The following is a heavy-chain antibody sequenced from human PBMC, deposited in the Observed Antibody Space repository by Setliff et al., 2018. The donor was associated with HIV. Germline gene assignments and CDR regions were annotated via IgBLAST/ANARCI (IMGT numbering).Heavy chain of an antibody. CDR2: INPTGDIT. CDR3: ARETLRWKSRAFDI. Sequence: WASVKVSCKASGYTFSSNYMHWVRQAPGQGLEWMGLINPTGDITFYPQKFQARVTMTRDTSTSTVYMELSRLRSDDTAVYYCARETLRWKSRAFDIWGQGTMVTVSS. D-gene: IGHD4-17*01. J-gene: IGHJ3*02. CDR1: GYTFSSNY. V-gene: IGHV1-46*01.